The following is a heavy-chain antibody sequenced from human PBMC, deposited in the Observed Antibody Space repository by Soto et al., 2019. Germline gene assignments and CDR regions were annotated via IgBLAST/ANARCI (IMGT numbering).Heavy chain of an antibody. CDR1: GGSISSYY. Sequence: SETLSLTCTVSGGSISSYYWSWIRQPPGKGLEWIGYIYYSGSTNYNPSLKSRVTISVDTSKNQFSLKLSSVTAADTAVYYCARLAGYSSSWPFDYWGQGTLVTVSS. J-gene: IGHJ4*02. D-gene: IGHD6-13*01. CDR3: ARLAGYSSSWPFDY. CDR2: IYYSGST. V-gene: IGHV4-59*08.